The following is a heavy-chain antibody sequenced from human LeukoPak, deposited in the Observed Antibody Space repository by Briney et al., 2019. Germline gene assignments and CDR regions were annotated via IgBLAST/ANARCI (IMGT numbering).Heavy chain of an antibody. Sequence: SVKVSCKASGGTFSSYAISWVRQAPGQGLEWMGGIIPIFGTANYAQKFQGRVTITADESTSTAYMELSSLRSEDTAVYYCATDYYDSSGYYSLPIYFDYWGQGTLVTVSS. CDR2: IIPIFGTA. V-gene: IGHV1-69*13. D-gene: IGHD3-22*01. CDR3: ATDYYDSSGYYSLPIYFDY. CDR1: GGTFSSYA. J-gene: IGHJ4*02.